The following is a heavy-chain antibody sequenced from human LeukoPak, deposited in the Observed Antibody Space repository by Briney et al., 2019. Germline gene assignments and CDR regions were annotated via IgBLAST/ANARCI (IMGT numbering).Heavy chain of an antibody. CDR2: ISGSGGST. J-gene: IGHJ6*02. CDR3: AKDGYSSSWYPLYSGMDV. Sequence: GGSLRLSCAVSGFTFSNAWMSWVRQAPGKGLEWVSAISGSGGSTYYADSVKGRFTISRDNSKNTLYLQMNSLRAEDTAVYYCAKDGYSSSWYPLYSGMDVWGQGTTVTVSS. CDR1: GFTFSNAW. D-gene: IGHD6-13*01. V-gene: IGHV3-23*01.